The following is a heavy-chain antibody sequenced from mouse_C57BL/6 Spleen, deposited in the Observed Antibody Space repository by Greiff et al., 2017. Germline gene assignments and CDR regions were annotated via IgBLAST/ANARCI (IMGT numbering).Heavy chain of an antibody. D-gene: IGHD1-1*01. CDR3: ARSDITTVVERFDY. CDR2: IDPNSGGT. Sequence: QVQLQQPGAELVKPGASVKLSCMASGYTFTSYWMHWVKQRPGRGLEWIGRIDPNSGGTKYNEKFKSKATLTVDKPSSTAYMQLSSLTSEDSAVYYCARSDITTVVERFDYWGQGTTLTVSS. V-gene: IGHV1-72*01. CDR1: GYTFTSYW. J-gene: IGHJ2*01.